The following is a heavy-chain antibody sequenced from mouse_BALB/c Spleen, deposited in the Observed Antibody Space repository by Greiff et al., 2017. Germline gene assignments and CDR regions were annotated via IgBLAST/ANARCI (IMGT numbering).Heavy chain of an antibody. J-gene: IGHJ3*01. D-gene: IGHD2-1*01. CDR3: ARGEFHLPWFAY. V-gene: IGHV2-2*02. Sequence: QVHVKQSGPGLVQPSQSLSITCTVSGFSLTSYGVHWVRQSPGKGLEWLGVIWSGGSTDYNAAFISRLSISKDNSKSQVFFKMNSLQANDTAIYYCARGEFHLPWFAYWGQGTLVTVSA. CDR1: GFSLTSYG. CDR2: IWSGGST.